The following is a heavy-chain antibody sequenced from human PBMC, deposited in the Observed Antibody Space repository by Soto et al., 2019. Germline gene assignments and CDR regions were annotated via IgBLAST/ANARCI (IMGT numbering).Heavy chain of an antibody. J-gene: IGHJ4*02. Sequence: SETLSLTCTVSGGSLTKYYWSWIRQPDGKGLEWIGRISTSGNVVSKASLRSRLTMSVDTSKNQLPLRLTSVTAADTAVYYCARDNNDFWSLYPLAFDYWGQGALVTVSS. V-gene: IGHV4-4*07. CDR2: ISTSGNV. D-gene: IGHD3-3*01. CDR1: GGSLTKYY. CDR3: ARDNNDFWSLYPLAFDY.